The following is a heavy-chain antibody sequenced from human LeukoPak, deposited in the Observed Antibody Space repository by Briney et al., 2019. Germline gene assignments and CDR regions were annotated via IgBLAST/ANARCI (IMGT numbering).Heavy chain of an antibody. D-gene: IGHD6-13*01. Sequence: GGSLRLSCAASGFTFSSYWMHWVRQVPGKGLVWVSRINSDGRSTSYADSVKGRFTISRDNAKNTLYLQMNSLTAEDTAVYYCARVAYGSSWYVDYWGQGNLVTVSS. CDR2: INSDGRST. CDR1: GFTFSSYW. V-gene: IGHV3-74*01. J-gene: IGHJ4*02. CDR3: ARVAYGSSWYVDY.